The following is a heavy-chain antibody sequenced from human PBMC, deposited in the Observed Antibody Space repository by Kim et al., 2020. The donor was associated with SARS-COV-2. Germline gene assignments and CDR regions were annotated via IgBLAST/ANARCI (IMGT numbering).Heavy chain of an antibody. J-gene: IGHJ4*02. V-gene: IGHV4-31*03. CDR2: IYYSGST. D-gene: IGHD4-17*01. CDR3: ARGPHGGYGDDPYPFDY. Sequence: SETLSLTCTVSGGSISSGGYYWSWIRQHPGKGLEWIGYIYYSGSTYYNPSLKSRVTISVDTSKNQFSLKLSSVTAADTAVYYCARGPHGGYGDDPYPFDYWGQGTLVTVSS. CDR1: GGSISSGGYY.